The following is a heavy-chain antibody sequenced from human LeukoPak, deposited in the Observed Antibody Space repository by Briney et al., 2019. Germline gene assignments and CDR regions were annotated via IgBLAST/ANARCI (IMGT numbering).Heavy chain of an antibody. CDR1: GGTFSSYA. J-gene: IGHJ4*02. D-gene: IGHD2-15*01. CDR3: ARSGWECSGGSCYLDY. Sequence: SVKVSCKASGGTFSSYAISWVRLAPGQGLEWMGRIIPIFGIANYAQKFQGRVTITADKSTSTAYMELSSLRSEDTAVYYCARSGWECSGGSCYLDYWGQGTLVTVSS. CDR2: IIPIFGIA. V-gene: IGHV1-69*04.